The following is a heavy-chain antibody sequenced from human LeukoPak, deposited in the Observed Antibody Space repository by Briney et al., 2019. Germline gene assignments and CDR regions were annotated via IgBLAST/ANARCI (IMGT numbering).Heavy chain of an antibody. CDR3: GASGTSGWGY. Sequence: GGSLRLSCAASGVTFSKAWMTWVRQAPGRGLEWVGRIKPKTDGGTTDYAAPVKGRFTISRDDSRNTLYLQMSSLRTEDTAVYYCGASGTSGWGYWGQGTLVTVSS. V-gene: IGHV3-15*01. CDR1: GVTFSKAW. CDR2: IKPKTDGGTT. J-gene: IGHJ4*02. D-gene: IGHD1-7*01.